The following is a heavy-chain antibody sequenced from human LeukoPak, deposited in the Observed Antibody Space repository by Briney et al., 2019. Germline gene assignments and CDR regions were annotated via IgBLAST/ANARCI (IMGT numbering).Heavy chain of an antibody. Sequence: SEPLSLTCTVSGGSINSGSYFWGWIRQPPGKGLEWIGSIYYSGSTHYNPSLKSRVTTSSDTSRNQFSLKLSSVTAADTAVYYCTRDLGNWDIDYWGQGTLVTVSS. CDR1: GGSINSGSYF. CDR2: IYYSGST. CDR3: TRDLGNWDIDY. J-gene: IGHJ4*02. V-gene: IGHV4-39*07. D-gene: IGHD7-27*01.